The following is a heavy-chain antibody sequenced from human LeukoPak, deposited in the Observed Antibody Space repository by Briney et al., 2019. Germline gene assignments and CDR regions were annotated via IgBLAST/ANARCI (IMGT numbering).Heavy chain of an antibody. J-gene: IGHJ6*02. V-gene: IGHV4-4*07. CDR1: GGSINSYY. CDR3: ARARGRATLVNHYYYGMDV. Sequence: SETLSLTCTVSGGSINSYYWSWIRQPAGKGLEWIGRIYTSGSTNYNPSLKSRVTMSVDTSKNQFSLKLSSVTAADTAVYYCARARGRATLVNHYYYGMDVWGQGTTVVVSS. D-gene: IGHD2-15*01. CDR2: IYTSGST.